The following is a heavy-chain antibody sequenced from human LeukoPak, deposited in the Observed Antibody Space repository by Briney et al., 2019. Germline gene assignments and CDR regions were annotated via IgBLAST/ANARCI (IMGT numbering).Heavy chain of an antibody. J-gene: IGHJ4*02. CDR1: GYTFTGYY. D-gene: IGHD2-15*01. CDR3: ARGPYIVVVVAAYFDY. V-gene: IGHV1-2*02. Sequence: ASVKVSCKAPGYTFTGYYMHWVRQAPGQGLEWMGWINPNSGGTNYAQKFQGRVTMTRDTSISTAYMELSRLRSDDTAVYYCARGPYIVVVVAAYFDYWGQGTLVTVSS. CDR2: INPNSGGT.